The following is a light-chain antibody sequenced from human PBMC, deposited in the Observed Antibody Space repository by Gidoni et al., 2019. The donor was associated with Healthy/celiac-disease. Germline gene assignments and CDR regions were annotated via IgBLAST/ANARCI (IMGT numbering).Light chain of an antibody. V-gene: IGKV3-11*01. CDR1: QSVSSY. Sequence: EIVLTQSPATLSLSPGERATLSCRASQSVSSYLAWYQQKPGQAPRLLIYDASNRATGIPARFSGSGSGTDFTLTISSLEPEDFAVYYCQQRSNWPPSSSFXQXTRLEIK. J-gene: IGKJ5*01. CDR3: QQRSNWPPSSS. CDR2: DAS.